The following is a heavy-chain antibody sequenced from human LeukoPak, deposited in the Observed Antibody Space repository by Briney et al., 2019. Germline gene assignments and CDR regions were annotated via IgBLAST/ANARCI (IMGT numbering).Heavy chain of an antibody. J-gene: IGHJ6*02. D-gene: IGHD3-22*01. CDR1: GFTFSSYG. V-gene: IGHV3-30*03. CDR2: ISYDGSNK. Sequence: PGGSLRLSCAASGFTFSSYGMHWVRQAPGKGLEWVAVISYDGSNKYYADSVEGRFTISRDNSKNTLYLQMNSLRAEDTAVYYCAIDSSGYYYYYGMDVWGQGTTVTVSS. CDR3: AIDSSGYYYYYGMDV.